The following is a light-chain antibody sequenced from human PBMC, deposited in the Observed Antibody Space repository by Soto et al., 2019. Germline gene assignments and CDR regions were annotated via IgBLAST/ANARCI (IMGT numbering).Light chain of an antibody. CDR2: EVS. J-gene: IGLJ2*01. CDR1: SSDVGDYNF. Sequence: QSVLTQPASVSGSPGQSITISCTGTSSDVGDYNFVSWYQQHPGKAPKLMIYEVSHRPSGVSNRFSGSKSGNTASLTISGLQAEYEADYFCSSYTSTSALVFGGG. CDR3: SSYTSTSALV. V-gene: IGLV2-14*01.